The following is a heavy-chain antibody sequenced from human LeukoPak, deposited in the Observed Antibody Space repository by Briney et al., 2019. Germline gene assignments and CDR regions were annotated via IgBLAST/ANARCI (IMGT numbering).Heavy chain of an antibody. CDR3: ARGSSTSPGYY. Sequence: SETPSLTCAVYGGSFSGYYWSWIRQPPGKGLEWIGEINHSGSTNYNPSLKSRVTISVDTSKNQFSLKLSSVTAADTAVYYCARGSSTSPGYYWGQGTLVTVSS. V-gene: IGHV4-34*01. J-gene: IGHJ4*02. CDR2: INHSGST. D-gene: IGHD2-2*01. CDR1: GGSFSGYY.